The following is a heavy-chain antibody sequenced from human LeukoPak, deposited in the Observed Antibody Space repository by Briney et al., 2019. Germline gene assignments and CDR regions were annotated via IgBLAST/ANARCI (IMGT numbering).Heavy chain of an antibody. V-gene: IGHV3-30*03. CDR3: ARPNDFGDYPGELGYFHH. CDR1: GFTFSSYG. CDR2: ISYDGSNK. D-gene: IGHD4-17*01. J-gene: IGHJ1*01. Sequence: GGSLRLSCAASGFTFSSYGMHWVRQAPGKGLEWVAVISYDGSNKYYADSVKGRFTTSRDNSKNTLYLQVNTLRAEDTAVYYCARPNDFGDYPGELGYFHHWGQGTLVTVSS.